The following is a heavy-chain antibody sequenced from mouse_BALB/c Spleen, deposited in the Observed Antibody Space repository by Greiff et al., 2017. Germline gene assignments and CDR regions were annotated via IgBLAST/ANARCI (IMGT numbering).Heavy chain of an antibody. CDR3: ARDGYYGSSRYAMDY. CDR1: GFTFPDYY. J-gene: IGHJ4*01. V-gene: IGHV7-3*02. D-gene: IGHD1-1*01. CDR2: IRNKANGYTT. Sequence: DVMLVESGGGLVQPGGSLRLSCATSGFTFPDYYMSWVRQPPGKALEWLGFIRNKANGYTTEYSASVKGRFTISRDNSQSILYLQMNTLRAEDSATYYCARDGYYGSSRYAMDYWGQGTSVTVSS.